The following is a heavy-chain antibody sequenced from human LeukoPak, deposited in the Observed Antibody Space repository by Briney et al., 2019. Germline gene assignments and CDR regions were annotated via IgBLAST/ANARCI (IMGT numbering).Heavy chain of an antibody. CDR1: GFTFSSYG. D-gene: IGHD1-26*01. CDR2: VSSSSSTI. CDR3: ARDCVIVGAPCYDY. Sequence: PGGSLRLSCAASGFTFSSYGMHWVRQAPGKGLEWVSYVSSSSSTIYYADSVKGRFTISRDNAQNSLYLQMNSLRAEDTAVYYCARDCVIVGAPCYDYWGQGTLVTVSS. J-gene: IGHJ4*02. V-gene: IGHV3-48*01.